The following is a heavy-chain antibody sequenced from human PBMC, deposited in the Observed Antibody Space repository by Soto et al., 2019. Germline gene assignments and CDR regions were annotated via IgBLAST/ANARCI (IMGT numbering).Heavy chain of an antibody. D-gene: IGHD3-3*01. CDR3: AKDVRVTIFGGVLYYYYYYRDV. CDR2: ISYDGSKK. CDR1: GFTFSSYG. J-gene: IGHJ6*03. V-gene: IGHV3-30*18. Sequence: GGSLRLSCAASGFTFSSYGMHWVRQAPGKGLEWVAVISYDGSKKYYADSVKGRFTISRDNSKNTLYLQMNSLRAEDTAVYHCAKDVRVTIFGGVLYYYYYYRDVWGKGTTVTVSS.